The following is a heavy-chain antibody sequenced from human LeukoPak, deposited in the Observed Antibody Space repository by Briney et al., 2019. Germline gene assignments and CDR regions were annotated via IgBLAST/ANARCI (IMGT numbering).Heavy chain of an antibody. CDR3: AGGGIAAANFPRVSQIKRWTIDY. CDR2: INHSGST. D-gene: IGHD6-13*01. J-gene: IGHJ4*02. V-gene: IGHV4-34*01. CDR1: GGSFSGYY. Sequence: NPSETLSLTCAVYGGSFSGYYWSWIRQPPGKGLEWIGEINHSGSTNYNPSLKSRVTISVDPSKNQFSLKLSSVTAADTAVYYCAGGGIAAANFPRVSQIKRWTIDYWGQGTLVTVSS.